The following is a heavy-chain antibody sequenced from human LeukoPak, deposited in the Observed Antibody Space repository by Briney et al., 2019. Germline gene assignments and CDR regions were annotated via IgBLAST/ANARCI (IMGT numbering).Heavy chain of an antibody. Sequence: SQTLSLTCTVSGGSISSGGYYWSWIRQHPGKGLEWIGYIYYSGSTYYNPSLKSRVTMSVDTSKNQLSLKLSSVTAADTAVYYCARGRAVAGQNPYFDYWAREPWSPSPQ. V-gene: IGHV4-31*03. D-gene: IGHD6-19*01. J-gene: IGHJ4*02. CDR2: IYYSGST. CDR1: GGSISSGGYY. CDR3: ARGRAVAGQNPYFDY.